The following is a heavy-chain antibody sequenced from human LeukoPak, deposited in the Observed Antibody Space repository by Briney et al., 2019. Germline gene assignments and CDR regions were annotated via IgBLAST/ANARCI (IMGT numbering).Heavy chain of an antibody. J-gene: IGHJ5*02. D-gene: IGHD3-10*01. CDR3: ARGSPYGRNWFDP. CDR2: INHSGIT. V-gene: IGHV4-34*01. Sequence: PGGSLRLSCAASGFTFSSYEMNWVRQPPGKGLEWIGEINHSGITNYNPSLKSRVTISVDTSKNQFSLKLSSVTAADTAVYYCARGSPYGRNWFDPWGQGTLVTVSS. CDR1: GFTFSSYE.